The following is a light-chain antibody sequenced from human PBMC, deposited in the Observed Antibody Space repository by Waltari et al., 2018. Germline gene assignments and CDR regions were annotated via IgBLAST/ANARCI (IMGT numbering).Light chain of an antibody. CDR1: SSDVGTYNL. J-gene: IGLJ2*01. CDR3: CSFAGSSPHVV. CDR2: EST. V-gene: IGLV2-23*01. Sequence: QSALTQPASVSGSPGQSITISCTGTSSDVGTYNLVSWYQLHPGKAPKLIIYESTKRPSGVSSRVSGSKAGNTASLTIAGLQAEDEADYYCCSFAGSSPHVVFGGGTKLTVL.